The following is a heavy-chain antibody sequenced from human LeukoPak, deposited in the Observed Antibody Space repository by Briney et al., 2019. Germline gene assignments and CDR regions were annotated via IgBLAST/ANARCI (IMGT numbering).Heavy chain of an antibody. D-gene: IGHD3-22*01. CDR1: GFTFDDYG. CDR3: ARGVDSSGYMRYFDL. V-gene: IGHV3-20*04. J-gene: IGHJ2*01. CDR2: INWNGGST. Sequence: PGGSLRLSCAASGFTFDDYGMSWVRQAPGKGLEWVSGINWNGGSTGYADSVKGRFTISRDNAKNSLYLQMNSLRAEDTALYYCARGVDSSGYMRYFDLWGRGTLVTVSS.